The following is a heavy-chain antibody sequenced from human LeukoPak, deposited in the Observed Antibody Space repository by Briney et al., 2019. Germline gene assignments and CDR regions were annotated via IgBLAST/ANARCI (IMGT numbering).Heavy chain of an antibody. D-gene: IGHD4-11*01. CDR1: GGSISSGGYY. Sequence: SQTLSLTCTVSGGSISSGGYYWSWIRQPPGKGLEWIGYIYHSGSTYYNPSLKSRVTISVDTSKNQFSLKLSYVTAADTAVYYCTRDYSNYLFDYWGQGTLVTVSS. J-gene: IGHJ4*02. V-gene: IGHV4-30-2*01. CDR3: TRDYSNYLFDY. CDR2: IYHSGST.